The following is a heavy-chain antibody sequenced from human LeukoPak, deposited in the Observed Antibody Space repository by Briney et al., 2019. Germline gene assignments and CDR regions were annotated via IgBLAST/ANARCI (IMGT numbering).Heavy chain of an antibody. D-gene: IGHD6-19*01. Sequence: PSETLSLTCAVYGGSFSGYYWSWIRQPPGKGLEWIGEINHSGSTNYNPSLKSRVTISLDKSKNQFSLKLSSVTAADTAVYHCARGVPVAGLDFWGQGTLVTVSS. CDR1: GGSFSGYY. V-gene: IGHV4-34*01. CDR2: INHSGST. CDR3: ARGVPVAGLDF. J-gene: IGHJ4*02.